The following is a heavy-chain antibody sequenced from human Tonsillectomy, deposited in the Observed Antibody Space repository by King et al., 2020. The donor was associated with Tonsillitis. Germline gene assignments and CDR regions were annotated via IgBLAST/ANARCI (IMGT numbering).Heavy chain of an antibody. V-gene: IGHV3-23*04. CDR1: GFTFSSYA. J-gene: IGHJ6*02. CDR3: AKGATVTSYYYFYGMDV. CDR2: ISGSGGST. D-gene: IGHD5-12*01. Sequence: VQLVESGGGLVQPGGSLRLSRAASGFTFSSYAMSWVRQAPGKGLEWVSSISGSGGSTFYTDSVKGRFTISRGNSKNTVYLQMNSLRAEDTARSFCAKGATVTSYYYFYGMDVWGQGTTVTVSS.